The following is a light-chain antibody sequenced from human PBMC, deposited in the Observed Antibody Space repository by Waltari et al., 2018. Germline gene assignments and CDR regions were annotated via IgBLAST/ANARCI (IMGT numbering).Light chain of an antibody. V-gene: IGKV3-15*01. CDR2: GAS. J-gene: IGKJ2*01. Sequence: EIVMTQSPATLSVSPGERATLSCRASQSVSSNLAWYQQKPGQAPRLLIYGASTRATGSPARVSGSGSGTEFTLTISSLQSEDFAVYYCQQYNNWPPNYTFGQGTKLEIK. CDR3: QQYNNWPPNYT. CDR1: QSVSSN.